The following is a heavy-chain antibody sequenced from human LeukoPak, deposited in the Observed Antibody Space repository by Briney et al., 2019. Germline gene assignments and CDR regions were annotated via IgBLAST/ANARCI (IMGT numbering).Heavy chain of an antibody. Sequence: SETLSLTCTVSGGSISSYYWSWIRQPPGKGLEWIGYIYYSGSTNYNPSLKSRVTISVDTSKNQFSLKLSSVTAADTAVYYCARERGSMVRGFDPWGQGTLVTVSS. CDR3: ARERGSMVRGFDP. V-gene: IGHV4-59*01. CDR1: GGSISSYY. J-gene: IGHJ5*02. D-gene: IGHD3-10*01. CDR2: IYYSGST.